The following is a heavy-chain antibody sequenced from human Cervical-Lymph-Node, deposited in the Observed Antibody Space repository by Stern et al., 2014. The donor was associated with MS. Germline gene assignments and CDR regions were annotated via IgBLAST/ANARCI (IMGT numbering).Heavy chain of an antibody. CDR3: ARGRGGNYRYYFDY. J-gene: IGHJ4*02. CDR1: GFTFSSYS. V-gene: IGHV3-21*01. Sequence: EDQLVESGGGLVKPGGSLRLFCAASGFTFSSYSMNWVRQAPGKGLAWVASISSGGSYIYYSDSLKGRFTISRDNAKNSLYLQMNSLRAEDTAVYYCARGRGGNYRYYFDYWGQGTLVTVSS. CDR2: ISSGGSYI. D-gene: IGHD4-23*01.